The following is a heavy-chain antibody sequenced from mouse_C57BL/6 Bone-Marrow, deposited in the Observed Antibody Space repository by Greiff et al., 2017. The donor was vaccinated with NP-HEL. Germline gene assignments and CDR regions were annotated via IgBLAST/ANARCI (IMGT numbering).Heavy chain of an antibody. V-gene: IGHV5-17*01. CDR1: GFTFSDYG. Sequence: DVMLVESGGGLVKPGGSLKLSCAASGFTFSDYGMHWVRQAPEKGLEWVAYISSVSSTISYADTVKGRFTISRDNAKNTLDLQMTSLRAEDTAMYYCEKDWGDYWGKGTTLTVSS. D-gene: IGHD4-1*01. CDR3: EKDWGDY. J-gene: IGHJ2*01. CDR2: ISSVSSTI.